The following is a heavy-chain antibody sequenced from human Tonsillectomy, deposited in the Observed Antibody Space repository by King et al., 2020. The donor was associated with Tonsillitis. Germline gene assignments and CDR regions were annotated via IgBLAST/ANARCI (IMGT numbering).Heavy chain of an antibody. CDR2: ISGNGGST. Sequence: VQLVESGGGVVQPGGSLRLSCAASGFTFSSYAMSWVRQAPGKGLEWVSAISGNGGSTYYADSVKGRFTISRDNSKNTLYLQMNSLRAEDTAVYYCAKDLVAEQRLGLGRLGFDYWGQGTLVTVSS. CDR3: AKDLVAEQRLGLGRLGFDY. J-gene: IGHJ4*02. D-gene: IGHD6-19*01. V-gene: IGHV3-23*04. CDR1: GFTFSSYA.